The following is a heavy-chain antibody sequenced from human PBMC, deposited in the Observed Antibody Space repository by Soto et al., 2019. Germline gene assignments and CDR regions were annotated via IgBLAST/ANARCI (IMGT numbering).Heavy chain of an antibody. CDR3: TTDDPINRS. V-gene: IGHV3-15*01. CDR2: IKSKTDGGTA. CDR1: GFNLSHPW. Sequence: GGSLRLSCVASGFNLSHPWMTWVRQAAGKGLEWVGRIKSKTDGGTADYAAPVKGRATISRDDSKNTLYLQMNSLRTEDTAVYYCTTDDPINRSWGQGTLVTVSS. J-gene: IGHJ5*02.